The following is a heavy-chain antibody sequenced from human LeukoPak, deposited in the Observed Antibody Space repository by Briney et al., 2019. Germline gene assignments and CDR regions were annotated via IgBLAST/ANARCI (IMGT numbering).Heavy chain of an antibody. V-gene: IGHV4-4*07. CDR2: IYTSGST. D-gene: IGHD4-23*01. CDR3: ARDYGGNRPYYFDC. CDR1: GGSISSYY. J-gene: IGHJ4*02. Sequence: SETLSLTCTVSGGSISSYYWSWIRQPAGKGLEWIGRIYTSGSTNYNPSLKSRVTISVDKSKNQFSLRLSSVTAADTAIYYCARDYGGNRPYYFDCWGQGTLVTVSS.